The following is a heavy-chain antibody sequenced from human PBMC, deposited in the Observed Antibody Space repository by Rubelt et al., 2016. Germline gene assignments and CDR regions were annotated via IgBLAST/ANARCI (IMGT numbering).Heavy chain of an antibody. Sequence: QLQLQESGPGLVKPSEPLSLTCTVSGFSINSYYWSCIRQSPVKGLEWIGFIYYSGSTNYNPSLKSRVTISVDTSKNQFSLKLSSVTAADTAVYYCARVGPDYDSDAFDIWGQGTMVTVSS. D-gene: IGHD3-22*01. CDR3: ARVGPDYDSDAFDI. CDR1: GFSINSYY. CDR2: IYYSGST. J-gene: IGHJ3*02. V-gene: IGHV4-59*01.